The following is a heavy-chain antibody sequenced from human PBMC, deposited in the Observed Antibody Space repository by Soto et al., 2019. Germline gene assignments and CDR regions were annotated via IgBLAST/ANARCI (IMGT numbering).Heavy chain of an antibody. CDR3: ARVYYYDSSALFQP. J-gene: IGHJ5*02. D-gene: IGHD3-22*01. CDR1: VFTFSSYS. CDR2: ITSSSSTL. Sequence: GGSLRLSCAASVFTFSSYSMSCVRHSPGKGLEWVSYITSSSSTLYYADSVEGRFTISRDNAKNSLYLQMNSLRDEDTAVYYCARVYYYDSSALFQPLGQGTLVNVSS. V-gene: IGHV3-48*02.